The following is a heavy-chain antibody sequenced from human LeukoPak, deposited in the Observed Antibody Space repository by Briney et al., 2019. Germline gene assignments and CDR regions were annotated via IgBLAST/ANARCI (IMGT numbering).Heavy chain of an antibody. D-gene: IGHD3-10*01. CDR2: ISGSCTT. V-gene: IGHV3-23*01. CDR1: GFSFGDYA. Sequence: GGSLRLSCATSGFSFGDYAMNWVRRAPGKGLEWVSTISGSCTTYYANSVKGRFTISRDNSKKSLYLQMNSLRPEDAAVYYCAKQRNFYGSDTSSDVWGQGTTVTVSS. J-gene: IGHJ6*02. CDR3: AKQRNFYGSDTSSDV.